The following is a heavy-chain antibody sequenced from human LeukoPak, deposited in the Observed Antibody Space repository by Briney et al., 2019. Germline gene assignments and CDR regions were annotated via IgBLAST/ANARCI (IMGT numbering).Heavy chain of an antibody. J-gene: IGHJ4*02. Sequence: SETLSLTRAVYGGSFSNYYWGWIRQPPGKGLEWIGSIYYSGSTYYNPSLKNRVTISVDTSKNQFSLKLSSVTAADTAVYYCARDRYSGSYYLAFDYWGQGTLVTVSS. V-gene: IGHV4-34*01. CDR2: IYYSGST. CDR3: ARDRYSGSYYLAFDY. D-gene: IGHD1-26*01. CDR1: GGSFSNYY.